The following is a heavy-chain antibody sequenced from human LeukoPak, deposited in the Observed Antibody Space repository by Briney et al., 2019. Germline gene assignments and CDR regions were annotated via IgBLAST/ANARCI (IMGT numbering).Heavy chain of an antibody. D-gene: IGHD3-22*01. CDR3: ARGNYYDSSGYYYTDY. J-gene: IGHJ4*02. Sequence: PGGSLRLSCAASGFTFNSYEMNWVRQAPGKGLEWISYISSSGTTIYYADSVKGRFTISRDNAKNSLYLQMNSLRAEDTAVYYCARGNYYDSSGYYYTDYWGQGTLVTVSS. V-gene: IGHV3-48*03. CDR2: ISSSGTTI. CDR1: GFTFNSYE.